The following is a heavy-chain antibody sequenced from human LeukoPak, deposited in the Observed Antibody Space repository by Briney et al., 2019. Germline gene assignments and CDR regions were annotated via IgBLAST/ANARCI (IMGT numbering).Heavy chain of an antibody. J-gene: IGHJ4*02. CDR1: GYSFTSYW. Sequence: GESLKISCKGSGYSFTSYWIGWVRQMPGKGLEWMGIIYPGDSDTTYSPSFQGQVTISADKSISTAYLQWSSLKASDTAMYYCARGEVGYSSGWYGDALDYWGQGTLVTVSS. CDR2: IYPGDSDT. D-gene: IGHD6-19*01. CDR3: ARGEVGYSSGWYGDALDY. V-gene: IGHV5-51*01.